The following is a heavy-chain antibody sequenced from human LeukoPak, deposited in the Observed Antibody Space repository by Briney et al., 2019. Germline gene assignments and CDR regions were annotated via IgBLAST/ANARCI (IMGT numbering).Heavy chain of an antibody. D-gene: IGHD3-10*01. J-gene: IGHJ4*02. CDR1: GFTLSSCG. CDR3: VKEQSSGNYRTADY. CDR2: ITYDGITT. Sequence: GGSLRLSCAASGFTLSSCGVHWVRQAPGKGLEWVAVITYDGITTYFDDSVKGRFTISRDTSKSMLCLQMNSLRPEDTAVYYCVKEQSSGNYRTADYWGQGTLVTVSS. V-gene: IGHV3-30*18.